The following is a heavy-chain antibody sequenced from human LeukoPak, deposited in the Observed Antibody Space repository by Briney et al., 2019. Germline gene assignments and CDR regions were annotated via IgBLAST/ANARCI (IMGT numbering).Heavy chain of an antibody. V-gene: IGHV3-30*02. D-gene: IGHD3-16*02. CDR1: AFTFTTYG. CDR3: AKDGEVRLGELSYTLLPDY. CDR2: IRYDGENK. Sequence: PGGSLRLSCAASAFTFTTYGMHWVRQGPGMGLEWVAFIRYDGENKYYADSVKGRFTISRDNSKNTLYLQMNSLRAEDTAVYYCAKDGEVRLGELSYTLLPDYWGQGTLVTVSS. J-gene: IGHJ4*02.